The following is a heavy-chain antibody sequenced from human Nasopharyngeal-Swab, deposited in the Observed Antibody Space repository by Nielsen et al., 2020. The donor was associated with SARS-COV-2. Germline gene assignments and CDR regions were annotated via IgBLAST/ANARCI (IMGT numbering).Heavy chain of an antibody. D-gene: IGHD1-26*01. J-gene: IGHJ5*02. CDR2: IWYDGSNK. Sequence: GESLKISCAASGFTFSSYGMHWVRQAPGKGLEWVAVIWYDGSNKYYADSVKGRFTISRDNSKNTLYLQMNSLRAEDTAVYYCARDKVGATTFGWFDPWGQGTLVTVSS. CDR3: ARDKVGATTFGWFDP. CDR1: GFTFSSYG. V-gene: IGHV3-33*01.